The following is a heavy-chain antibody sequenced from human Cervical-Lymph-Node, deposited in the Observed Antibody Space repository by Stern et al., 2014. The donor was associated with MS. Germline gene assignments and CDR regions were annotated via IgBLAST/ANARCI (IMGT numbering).Heavy chain of an antibody. D-gene: IGHD3-22*01. CDR1: GFTFTSYD. CDR2: INPGGGGA. V-gene: IGHV1-46*01. Sequence: QVQLVQSGAEVRKPGASVKVSCKASGFTFTSYDIHWVRQAPGQGLEWMGKINPGGGGASYAQKFQGRVTVTRDTSTNTVYMELSSLRSEDTAVYYCARDSYDSKLRFDFGGKGTLVTVSS. CDR3: ARDSYDSKLRFDF. J-gene: IGHJ4*02.